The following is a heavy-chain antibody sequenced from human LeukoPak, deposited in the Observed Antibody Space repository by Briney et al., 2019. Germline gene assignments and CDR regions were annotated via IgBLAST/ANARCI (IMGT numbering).Heavy chain of an antibody. D-gene: IGHD6-19*01. CDR2: IIPILGIA. CDR3: AREESSGWYEGGAFDI. CDR1: GGTFSSYA. J-gene: IGHJ3*02. Sequence: GASVKVSCKASGGTFSSYAISWVRQAPGQGLEWMGRIIPILGIANYAQKFQGRVTITADKSTSTAYMELSSLRSEDTAVYYCAREESSGWYEGGAFDIWGQGTMVTVSS. V-gene: IGHV1-69*04.